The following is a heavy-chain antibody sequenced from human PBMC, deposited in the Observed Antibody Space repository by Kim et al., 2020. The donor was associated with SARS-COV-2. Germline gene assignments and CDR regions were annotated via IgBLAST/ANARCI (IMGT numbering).Heavy chain of an antibody. Sequence: GGSLRLSCAASGFTFSSYWMTWVRQAPGKGLEWVANIKQDGTRKSYVDSVKGRFTISRDNAKNSLSLQMNSLRAEDTAVYYCARDGDMYFSGKDAFDIWGQGTMVTVSS. V-gene: IGHV3-7*01. J-gene: IGHJ3*02. CDR2: IKQDGTRK. CDR3: ARDGDMYFSGKDAFDI. D-gene: IGHD1-26*01. CDR1: GFTFSSYW.